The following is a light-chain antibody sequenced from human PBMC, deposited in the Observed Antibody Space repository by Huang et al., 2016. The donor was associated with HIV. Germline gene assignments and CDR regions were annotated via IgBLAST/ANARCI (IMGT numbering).Light chain of an antibody. CDR2: VAY. Sequence: IRMTQSPSSLSASTGDRVTITCRANQDINNFLAWYHQRPGSVPKLLIYVAYTLQSGVPSRFSGNGSGTDFTLTIGCLHSEDVATYYCQQYDIHPLTFGPGTRVDIK. CDR1: QDINNF. V-gene: IGKV1-8*01. CDR3: QQYDIHPLT. J-gene: IGKJ3*01.